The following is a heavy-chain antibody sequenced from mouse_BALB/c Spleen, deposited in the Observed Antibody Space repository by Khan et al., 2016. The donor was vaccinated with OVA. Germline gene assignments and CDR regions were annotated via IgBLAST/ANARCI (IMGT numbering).Heavy chain of an antibody. D-gene: IGHD2-3*01. CDR3: ARTGYYYFDY. Sequence: EVELVESGGGLVQPGGSRKLSCAASGFTFSGFGMHWVRQAPEKGLEWVAYISSGSSTIYYADTVKGRFTISSDNPKNSLFLQMTGLMSEDTAMYFCARTGYYYFDYWGQGTTLTVSS. CDR2: ISSGSSTI. J-gene: IGHJ2*01. V-gene: IGHV5-17*02. CDR1: GFTFSGFG.